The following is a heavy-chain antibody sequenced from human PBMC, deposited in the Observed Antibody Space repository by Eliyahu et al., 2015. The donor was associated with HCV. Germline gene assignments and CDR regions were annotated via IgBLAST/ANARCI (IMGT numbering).Heavy chain of an antibody. V-gene: IGHV3-23*01. D-gene: IGHD3-10*01. CDR3: AKDSDITGSLPFFEH. Sequence: VQLLESGGDLVEPGGSLRLACAASGFTFTRFAMXWVRQAPGKGLEWVCSINGEGGATYYADSVKGRVTISRDNPNNLLFLQMNSLRGEDTAIYFCAKDSDITGSLPFFEHWGRGTVVTVSS. J-gene: IGHJ5*02. CDR2: INGEGGAT. CDR1: GFTFTRFA.